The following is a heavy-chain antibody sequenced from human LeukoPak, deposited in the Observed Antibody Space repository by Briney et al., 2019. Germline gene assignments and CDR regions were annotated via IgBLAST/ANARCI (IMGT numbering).Heavy chain of an antibody. J-gene: IGHJ6*03. CDR2: ISGSGGST. Sequence: PGGSLRLSCAASGFTFSSYAMSWVRQAPGKGLEWVSAISGSGGSTYYADSVKGRFTISRDNSKNTLYLQMNSLRAEDTAVYYCAKDGVPYYYYYYMDVWGKGTTVTISS. V-gene: IGHV3-23*01. CDR1: GFTFSSYA. CDR3: AKDGVPYYYYYYMDV.